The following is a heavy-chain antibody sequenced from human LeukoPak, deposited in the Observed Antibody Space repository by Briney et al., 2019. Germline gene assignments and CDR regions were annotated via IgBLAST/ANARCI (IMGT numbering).Heavy chain of an antibody. J-gene: IGHJ6*03. V-gene: IGHV3-53*01. CDR2: IYSGGST. CDR1: GFTVSSNY. D-gene: IGHD3-10*01. Sequence: GGSLRLSCAASGFTVSSNYMSWVRQAPGKGLEWVSVIYSGGSTYYADSVKGRFTISRDNSKNTLYLQMNSLRAEDTAVYYCARGGQDYYGSGSYYQYYYYYMDVWSKGTTVTVSS. CDR3: ARGGQDYYGSGSYYQYYYYYMDV.